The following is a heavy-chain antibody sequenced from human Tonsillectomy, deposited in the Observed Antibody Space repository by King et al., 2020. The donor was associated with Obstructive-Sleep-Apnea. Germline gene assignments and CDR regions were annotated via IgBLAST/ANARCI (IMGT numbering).Heavy chain of an antibody. J-gene: IGHJ4*02. Sequence: VQLQESGPGLVKPSETLSLTCTVSGGSISNYYWSWIRQPPGKGLELIGYMYYSGNTNFHPSLKSRVTISADTSKIQFSLRLISVTAADTAVYYCARHRGVEDYGGYGDYFDYWGQGTLVTVSS. CDR2: MYYSGNT. D-gene: IGHD5-12*01. CDR1: GGSISNYY. CDR3: ARHRGVEDYGGYGDYFDY. V-gene: IGHV4-59*08.